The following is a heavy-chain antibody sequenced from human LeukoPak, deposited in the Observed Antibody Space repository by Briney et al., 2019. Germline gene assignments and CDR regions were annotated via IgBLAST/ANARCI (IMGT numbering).Heavy chain of an antibody. V-gene: IGHV1-2*06. CDR3: ARDLEALAAIDY. D-gene: IGHD2-15*01. CDR1: GYSFTGYY. CDR2: INPNSGGT. J-gene: IGHJ4*02. Sequence: ASVKVSCKASGYSFTGYYIHWVRQAPGQGLEWMGRINPNSGGTNHAQKFQVRLTMTRDTSISTAYMELSRLTSDDTAVYFCARDLEALAAIDYWGQGTLVTVSS.